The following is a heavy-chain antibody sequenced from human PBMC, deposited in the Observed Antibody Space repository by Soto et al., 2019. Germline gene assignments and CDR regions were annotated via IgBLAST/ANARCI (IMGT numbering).Heavy chain of an antibody. CDR2: IIPICGTA. V-gene: IGHV1-69*01. Sequence: QVQLVQSGAEVKKPGSSVKVSCKASGGTFSSYAISWVRQAPGQGLEWMGGIIPICGTANYAQKFQGRVTITADESTSTAYMELSSLRSDDTAVYYCARPTKGIAVACDYYYGMDVWGQGTTVTVSS. D-gene: IGHD6-19*01. CDR1: GGTFSSYA. CDR3: ARPTKGIAVACDYYYGMDV. J-gene: IGHJ6*02.